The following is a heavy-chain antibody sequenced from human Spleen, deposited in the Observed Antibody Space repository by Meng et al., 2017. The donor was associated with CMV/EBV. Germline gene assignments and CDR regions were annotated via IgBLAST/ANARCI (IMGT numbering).Heavy chain of an antibody. Sequence: GGSLRLSCAASGFTFSSYAMHWARQAPGKGLEWVAVISYDGSSEYYADSVKGRFTISRDNSKNSLFLQVNSLRAEDTAVYYCARDRNVDIVVTSHCDYWGQGTLVTVSS. J-gene: IGHJ4*02. CDR1: GFTFSSYA. V-gene: IGHV3-30*04. CDR3: ARDRNVDIVVTSHCDY. CDR2: ISYDGSSE. D-gene: IGHD5-12*01.